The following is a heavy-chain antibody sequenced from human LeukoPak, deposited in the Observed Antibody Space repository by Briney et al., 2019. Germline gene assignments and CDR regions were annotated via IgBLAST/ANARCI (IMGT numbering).Heavy chain of an antibody. D-gene: IGHD3-9*01. J-gene: IGHJ4*02. CDR3: ARDQRYFDWSTLDY. V-gene: IGHV4-59*01. CDR2: IYYSGST. Sequence: SETLSLTCTVSGGSISSYHWSWIRQPPGKGLEWIGYIYYSGSTNYNPSLKSRVTISVDTSKNQFSLKLSSVTAADTAVYYCARDQRYFDWSTLDYWGQGTLVTVSS. CDR1: GGSISSYH.